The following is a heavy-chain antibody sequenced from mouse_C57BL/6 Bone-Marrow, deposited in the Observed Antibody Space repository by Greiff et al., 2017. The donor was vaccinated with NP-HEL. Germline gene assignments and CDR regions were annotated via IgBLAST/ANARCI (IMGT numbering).Heavy chain of an antibody. Sequence: VQLQQPGAELVKPGASVKLSCKASGYTFTSYWMHWVKQRPGQGLEWIGMIHPNSGSTNYNEKFKGKATLTVDKSSSTAYMQLSSLTSEDSAVYYCATGGYGSSYYLDYWGQGTTLTVSS. CDR2: IHPNSGST. D-gene: IGHD1-1*01. J-gene: IGHJ2*01. V-gene: IGHV1-64*01. CDR1: GYTFTSYW. CDR3: ATGGYGSSYYLDY.